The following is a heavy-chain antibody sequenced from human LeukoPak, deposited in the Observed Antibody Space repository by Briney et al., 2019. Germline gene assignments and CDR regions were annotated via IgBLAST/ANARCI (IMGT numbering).Heavy chain of an antibody. J-gene: IGHJ5*02. D-gene: IGHD3-22*01. CDR3: ARPYYDWSNEFYP. Sequence: GASVKVSCKASGYTFTGYYMHWVRQAPGQGPEWMGRINPNRGGTNYAQKFQGRVTMTRDTSISTAYMELSRLRSDDTAVYYCARPYYDWSNEFYPWGQGNLVTVSS. CDR2: INPNRGGT. CDR1: GYTFTGYY. V-gene: IGHV1-2*06.